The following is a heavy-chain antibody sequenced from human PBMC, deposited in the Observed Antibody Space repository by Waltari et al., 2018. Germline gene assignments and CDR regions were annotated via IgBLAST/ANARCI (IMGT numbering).Heavy chain of an antibody. Sequence: EVQLVESGGGLVQPGGSLRLSCAASGFTFSSYEMNWVRQAPGKGLEWVSYISSSGSTIYYADSVKGRFTISRDNAKNSQYLQMNSLRAEDTAVYYCASFLLWFGEPGYYYGMDVWGQGTTVTVSS. J-gene: IGHJ6*02. CDR1: GFTFSSYE. CDR2: ISSSGSTI. D-gene: IGHD3-10*01. V-gene: IGHV3-48*03. CDR3: ASFLLWFGEPGYYYGMDV.